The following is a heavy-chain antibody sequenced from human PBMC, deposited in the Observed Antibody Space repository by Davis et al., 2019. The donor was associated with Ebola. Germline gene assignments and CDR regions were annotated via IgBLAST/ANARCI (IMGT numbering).Heavy chain of an antibody. CDR3: ARSRVSPRDTVAGTMDY. Sequence: GGSLRLSCAASGSTFTSYAMHWVRPAPGQRLEWMRWINAGNGNTKYSQKFQGRVTITRDTSASTAYMELSSLRSEDTAVYYCARSRVSPRDTVAGTMDYWGQGTLVTVSS. CDR2: INAGNGNT. V-gene: IGHV1-3*01. D-gene: IGHD6-19*01. J-gene: IGHJ4*02. CDR1: GSTFTSYA.